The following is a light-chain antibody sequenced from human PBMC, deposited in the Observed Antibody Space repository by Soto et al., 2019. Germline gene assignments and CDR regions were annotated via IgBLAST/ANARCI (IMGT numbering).Light chain of an antibody. V-gene: IGLV2-14*01. CDR1: SSDVGGYNY. CDR2: DVS. Sequence: QSALTQPASVSGSPGQSITISCTGTSSDVGGYNYVSWYQQHPGKAPKLMIYDVSNRPSGVSNSFSGSKSGNTASLTISGLQAEDEAAYYCSSYTSSSTLEVFGTGTKLTVL. CDR3: SSYTSSSTLEV. J-gene: IGLJ1*01.